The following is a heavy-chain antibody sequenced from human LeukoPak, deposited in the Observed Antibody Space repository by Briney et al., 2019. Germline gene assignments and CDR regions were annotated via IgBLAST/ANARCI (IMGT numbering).Heavy chain of an antibody. V-gene: IGHV3-9*01. D-gene: IGHD6-19*01. Sequence: GGSLRLSCAGSGFIFNNYAMHWVRQPPGKGLEWVSGISWNSGSIDYADSVKGRFTISRDNAKNSLYLQVNSLRVEDTAFYYCAKDNRRHYTSGPNPDSLHWGQGALVTVSS. J-gene: IGHJ4*02. CDR3: AKDNRRHYTSGPNPDSLH. CDR2: ISWNSGSI. CDR1: GFIFNNYA.